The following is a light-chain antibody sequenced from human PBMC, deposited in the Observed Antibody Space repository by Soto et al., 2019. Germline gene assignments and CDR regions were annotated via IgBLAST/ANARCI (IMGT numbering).Light chain of an antibody. CDR1: QSVSSSY. CDR2: GAS. J-gene: IGKJ2*01. V-gene: IGKV3-20*01. CDR3: QQHNSYPRT. Sequence: EIVLTQSPGTLSLSPGERATLSCRASQSVSSSYLAWYQQKPGQAPRLLIYGASSRATGIPDRFSGSGSGTDFTLTISRLEPEDFAVYYCQQHNSYPRTFGQGTQLEIK.